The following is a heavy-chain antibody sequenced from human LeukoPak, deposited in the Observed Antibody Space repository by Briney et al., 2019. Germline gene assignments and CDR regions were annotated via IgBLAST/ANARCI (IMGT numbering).Heavy chain of an antibody. V-gene: IGHV3-43*01. CDR3: TKDRYCTTTFCPLDY. D-gene: IGHD2-8*01. Sequence: GGSLRLSCVASGFTFDDYSFHWVRQAPGKCLEWLSLISRDGRATYYADSVKGRFTISRDNSKNSLYLQMNSLRTEDTALYYCTKDRYCTTTFCPLDYWGQGTLVTVSS. J-gene: IGHJ4*02. CDR1: GFTFDDYS. CDR2: ISRDGRAT.